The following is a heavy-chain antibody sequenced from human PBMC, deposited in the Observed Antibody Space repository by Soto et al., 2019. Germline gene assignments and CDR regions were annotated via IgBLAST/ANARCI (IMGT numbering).Heavy chain of an antibody. D-gene: IGHD6-13*01. CDR3: AKCLSPDSSSWLDY. CDR2: ISGSGGST. J-gene: IGHJ4*02. CDR1: GFTFSSYA. V-gene: IGHV3-23*01. Sequence: GGSLRLSCAASGFTFSSYAMSRVRQAPGKGLEWVSAISGSGGSTYYADSVKGRFTISRDNSKNTLYLQMNSLRAEDTAVYYCAKCLSPDSSSWLDYWGQGTLVTVSS.